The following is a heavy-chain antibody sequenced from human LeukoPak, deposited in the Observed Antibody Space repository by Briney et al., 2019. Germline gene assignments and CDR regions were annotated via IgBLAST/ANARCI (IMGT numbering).Heavy chain of an antibody. CDR1: GGSFSGYY. D-gene: IGHD3-22*01. CDR2: INHSGST. Sequence: SETLSLTCAVYGGSFSGYYWSWIRQPPGKGLEWIGEINHSGSTNYNPSLKSRVTISVDTSKNQFSLKLSSVIAADTAVYYCARNGNYYDSSGYPKPYYYYGMDVWGQGTTVTVSS. J-gene: IGHJ6*02. CDR3: ARNGNYYDSSGYPKPYYYYGMDV. V-gene: IGHV4-34*01.